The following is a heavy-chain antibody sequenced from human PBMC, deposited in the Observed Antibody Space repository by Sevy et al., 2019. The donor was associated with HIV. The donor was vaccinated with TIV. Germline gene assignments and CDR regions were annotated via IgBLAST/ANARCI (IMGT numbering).Heavy chain of an antibody. CDR2: IIPLFGTT. CDR3: ARTDYYDSSGYFYFDY. Sequence: ASVKVSCKASGGTFSTSPINWVRQAPGQELEWMGGIIPLFGTTKYAQKFQGRVRIIADESTSTAFLEMNNLRSEDTAGYYCARTDYYDSSGYFYFDYWGQGTLVTVSS. V-gene: IGHV1-69*13. J-gene: IGHJ4*02. CDR1: GGTFSTSP. D-gene: IGHD3-22*01.